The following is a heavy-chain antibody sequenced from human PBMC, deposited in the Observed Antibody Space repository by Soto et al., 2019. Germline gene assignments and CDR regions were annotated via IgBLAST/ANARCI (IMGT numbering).Heavy chain of an antibody. V-gene: IGHV4-4*02. J-gene: IGHJ6*03. Sequence: SETLSLTCAVSSGSISSSNWWSWVRQPPGKGLEWIGEIYHSGSTKYNPSLKSRITITVNKSKNQFSLKLSTVTAADTAVYYCARVNFGGYCSSTSCPWNYYYMDVWGKGTTVTVSS. D-gene: IGHD2-2*01. CDR2: IYHSGST. CDR1: SGSISSSNW. CDR3: ARVNFGGYCSSTSCPWNYYYMDV.